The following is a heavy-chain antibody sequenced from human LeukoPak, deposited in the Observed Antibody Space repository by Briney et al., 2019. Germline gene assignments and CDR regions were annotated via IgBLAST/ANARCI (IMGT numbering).Heavy chain of an antibody. D-gene: IGHD3-22*01. V-gene: IGHV6-1*01. CDR3: ARDPYPHYYDSSGKFGHAFDI. J-gene: IGHJ3*02. Sequence: SQTLSLTCAISGDSVSSNSAAWNWIRQSPSRGLEWLGRTYYRSKWYNDYAVSVKSRITINPDTSKNQFSLQLNSVTPEDTAVYYCARDPYPHYYDSSGKFGHAFDIWGQGTMVTVSS. CDR1: GDSVSSNSAA. CDR2: TYYRSKWYN.